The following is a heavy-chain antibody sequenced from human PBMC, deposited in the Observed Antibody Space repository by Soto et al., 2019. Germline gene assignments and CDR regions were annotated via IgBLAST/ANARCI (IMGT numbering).Heavy chain of an antibody. CDR1: GFTFSSYA. CDR2: ISGSGGST. Sequence: VQMLESGGGLVQPGGSLRLSCAASGFTFSSYAMSWVRQAPGKGLEWVSAISGSGGSTYYADSVKGRFTISRDNSKNTLYLQMNSLRAEDTAVYYCAKPVFGVVIHDYWGQGTLVTVSS. J-gene: IGHJ4*02. CDR3: AKPVFGVVIHDY. D-gene: IGHD3-3*01. V-gene: IGHV3-23*01.